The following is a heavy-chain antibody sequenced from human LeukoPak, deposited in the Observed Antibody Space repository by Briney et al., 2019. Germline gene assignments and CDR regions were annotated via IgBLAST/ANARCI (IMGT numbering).Heavy chain of an antibody. CDR3: ARVGIAAMVSYYYYMDV. Sequence: GASVKVSCKASGYTFTSYGISWVRQAPAQGLERMGCISAYNGNTNYAQKLQGRVTRTTDTSTSTAYMELRSLRSDDTAVYYCARVGIAAMVSYYYYMDVWGKGTTVTVSS. CDR2: ISAYNGNT. CDR1: GYTFTSYG. V-gene: IGHV1-18*01. J-gene: IGHJ6*03. D-gene: IGHD5-18*01.